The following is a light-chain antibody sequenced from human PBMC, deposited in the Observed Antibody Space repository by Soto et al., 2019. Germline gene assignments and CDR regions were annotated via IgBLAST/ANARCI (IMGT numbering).Light chain of an antibody. CDR2: LAS. CDR3: MQSLQSPPT. CDR1: LSLLHPNGNTF. V-gene: IGKV2-28*01. J-gene: IGKJ4*01. Sequence: DVVLTQSPVTLAVTPGEPASISCRSSLSLLHPNGNTFLHWYFQKPGQSPQLLIYLASKRASGVPGRFSGSGSGTDYTLKISSLEAEDAGIYYCMQSLQSPPTFGGGTKV.